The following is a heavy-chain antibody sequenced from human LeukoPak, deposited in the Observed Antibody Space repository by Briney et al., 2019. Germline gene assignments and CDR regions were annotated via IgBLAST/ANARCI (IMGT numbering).Heavy chain of an antibody. Sequence: GGSLRLSCAASGLTFSSYSMNCVRQAPGNGLEWVSSISTSSSYIYYADSVKGRFTISRDNATKSLYLQMDSLRAEDTAVYYCARERYNYGPGEVDYWGQGTLVTVSS. J-gene: IGHJ4*02. CDR3: ARERYNYGPGEVDY. V-gene: IGHV3-21*01. D-gene: IGHD3-10*01. CDR1: GLTFSSYS. CDR2: ISTSSSYI.